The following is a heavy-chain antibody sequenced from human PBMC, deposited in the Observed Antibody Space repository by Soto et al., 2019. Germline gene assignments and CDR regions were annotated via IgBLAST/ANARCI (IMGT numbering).Heavy chain of an antibody. V-gene: IGHV1-18*01. CDR1: GYTFTSYG. Sequence: ASVKVSCKASGYTFTSYGISWVRQAPGQGLEWMGWISAYNGNTNYAQKLQGRVTMTTDTSTSTAYMELRSLRSDDTAVYYCARDLGDYYESSGYSRNYYYYGMDVWGQGTTVTVSS. CDR2: ISAYNGNT. J-gene: IGHJ6*02. CDR3: ARDLGDYYESSGYSRNYYYYGMDV. D-gene: IGHD3-22*01.